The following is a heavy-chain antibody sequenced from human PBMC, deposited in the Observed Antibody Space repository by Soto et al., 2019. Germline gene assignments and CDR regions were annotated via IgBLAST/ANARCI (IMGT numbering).Heavy chain of an antibody. Sequence: QVQLQESGPGLVKPSQTLSLTCTVSGGSISSGGYYWSWIRQHPGKGLEWIGYIYYSGSTYYNPSLRSLVTTAEDTSKHQFAQKQSAVAAAETAEYYGGGPVVVAAYNFDYWGQGTLVTVSS. CDR3: GGPVVVAAYNFDY. CDR1: GGSISSGGYY. CDR2: IYYSGST. D-gene: IGHD2-15*01. J-gene: IGHJ4*02. V-gene: IGHV4-31*01.